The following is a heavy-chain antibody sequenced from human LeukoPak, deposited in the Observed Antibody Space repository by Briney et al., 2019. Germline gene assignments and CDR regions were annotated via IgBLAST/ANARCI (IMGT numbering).Heavy chain of an antibody. V-gene: IGHV1-69*06. CDR2: IIPIFGTA. J-gene: IGHJ4*02. D-gene: IGHD2-2*02. CDR1: GGTFSSYA. Sequence: GASVKVSCKASGGTFSSYAISWVRQAPGQGLEWMGGIIPIFGTANYAQKFQGRVTITADKSTSTAYMELSSLRSEDTAVYYCARDLYGYYLDYWGQGTLVTVSS. CDR3: ARDLYGYYLDY.